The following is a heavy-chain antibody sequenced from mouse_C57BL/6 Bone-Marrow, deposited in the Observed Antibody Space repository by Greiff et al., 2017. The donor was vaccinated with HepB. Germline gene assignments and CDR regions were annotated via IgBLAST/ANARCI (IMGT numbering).Heavy chain of an antibody. V-gene: IGHV1-55*01. CDR1: GYTFTSYW. J-gene: IGHJ2*01. Sequence: QVHVKQPGTELVKPGASVKLSCKASGYTFTSYWIHWVKQRPGQGLEWIGDIYPGSGSTNYNEKFKSKATLTVDTSSSTAYMQLSSLTSEDSAVYYCARWGSTMVTTYFDYWGQGTTLTVSS. D-gene: IGHD2-2*01. CDR3: ARWGSTMVTTYFDY. CDR2: IYPGSGST.